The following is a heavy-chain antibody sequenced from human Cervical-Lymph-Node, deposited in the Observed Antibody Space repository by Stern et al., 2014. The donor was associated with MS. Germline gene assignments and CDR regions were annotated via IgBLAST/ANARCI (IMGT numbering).Heavy chain of an antibody. CDR1: GFTFTSYD. Sequence: QVQLVQSGAEVRKPGASVKVSCKASGFTFTSYDIHWVRQAPGQGLEWMGKINPSGGGTKYAQRFQDRVTVTRDTSTNTVYMELSSLRSEDTAVYYCARDSYDSKLRFDFWGQGTLVTVSS. J-gene: IGHJ4*02. V-gene: IGHV1-46*01. D-gene: IGHD3-22*01. CDR2: INPSGGGT. CDR3: ARDSYDSKLRFDF.